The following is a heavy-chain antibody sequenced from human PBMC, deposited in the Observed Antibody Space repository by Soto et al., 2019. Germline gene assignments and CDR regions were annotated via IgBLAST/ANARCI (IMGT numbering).Heavy chain of an antibody. Sequence: SETLSLTCTVSGGSISSYYWSWIRQPPGKGLEWIGYIYYSGSTNYNPSLKSRVTISVDTSKNQFSLKLSSVTAADTAVYYCARRIASFDWSSRDYYYYMDVWGKGTTVTVS. CDR3: ARRIASFDWSSRDYYYYMDV. CDR2: IYYSGST. D-gene: IGHD3-9*01. CDR1: GGSISSYY. V-gene: IGHV4-59*08. J-gene: IGHJ6*03.